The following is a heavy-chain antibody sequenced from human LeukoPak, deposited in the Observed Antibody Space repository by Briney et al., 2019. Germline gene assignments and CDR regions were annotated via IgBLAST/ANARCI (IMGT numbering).Heavy chain of an antibody. CDR1: GFTFSSYA. V-gene: IGHV3-30-3*01. D-gene: IGHD5-24*01. Sequence: PGRSLRLSCAASGFTFSSYAMHWVRQAPGKGLEWVAVISYDGSNKYYADSVKGRFTISRDNSKNTLYLQMNSLRAEDTAVYYCAKEVSEMATISPFDYWGQGTLVTVSS. CDR3: AKEVSEMATISPFDY. J-gene: IGHJ4*02. CDR2: ISYDGSNK.